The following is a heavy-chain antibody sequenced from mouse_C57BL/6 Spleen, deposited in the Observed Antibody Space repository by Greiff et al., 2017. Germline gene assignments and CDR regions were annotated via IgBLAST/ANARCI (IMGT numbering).Heavy chain of an antibody. CDR1: GYTFTDYE. CDR3: TRKTTVVEDWFAY. V-gene: IGHV1-15*01. Sequence: QVQLQQSGAELVRPGASVTLSCKASGYTFTDYEMHWVKQTPVHGLEWIGAIDPETGGTAYNQKFKGKAILTADKSSSTAYMELRSLTSEDSAVYYCTRKTTVVEDWFAYWGQGTLVTVSA. J-gene: IGHJ3*01. D-gene: IGHD1-1*01. CDR2: IDPETGGT.